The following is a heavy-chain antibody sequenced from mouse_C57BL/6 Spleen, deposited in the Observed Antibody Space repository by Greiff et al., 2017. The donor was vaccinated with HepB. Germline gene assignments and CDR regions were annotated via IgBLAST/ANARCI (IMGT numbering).Heavy chain of an antibody. Sequence: EVQVVESGGGLVKPGGSLKLSCAASGFTFSDYGMHWVRQAPEKGLEWVAYISSGSSTLYYADTVKGRFTISRDNAKNTLFLQMTSLRSEDTAMYYCAAYYSNYGYAMDYWGQGTSVTVSS. J-gene: IGHJ4*01. V-gene: IGHV5-17*01. CDR3: AAYYSNYGYAMDY. CDR1: GFTFSDYG. CDR2: ISSGSSTL. D-gene: IGHD2-5*01.